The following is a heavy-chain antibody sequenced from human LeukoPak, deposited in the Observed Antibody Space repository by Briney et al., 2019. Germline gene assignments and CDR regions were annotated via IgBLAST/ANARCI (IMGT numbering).Heavy chain of an antibody. CDR3: ARDLAYSRLDY. Sequence: GGSLRLSCAVSGLTFSSSWMDWVRQAPGKGLEWVASINPDGNKEYSADSVKGRFTISRDNAENSLYLQMNSLRVEDTAFYYCARDLAYSRLDYWGQGMLVTVSS. J-gene: IGHJ4*02. V-gene: IGHV3-7*01. CDR2: INPDGNKE. D-gene: IGHD5-18*01. CDR1: GLTFSSSW.